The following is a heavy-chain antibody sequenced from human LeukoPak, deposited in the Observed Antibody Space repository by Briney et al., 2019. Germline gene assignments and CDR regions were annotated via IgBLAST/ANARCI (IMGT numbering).Heavy chain of an antibody. D-gene: IGHD2-2*01. CDR2: ISGSGVTT. CDR1: GFTFSNYG. V-gene: IGHV3-23*01. J-gene: IGHJ4*02. CDR3: SKWKAIVLVPAARSPIDY. Sequence: GGTLRLSCAASGFTFSNYGMSWVRQAPGKGLEWVSAISGSGVTTYYADSVKGRFTISRDNSKHTLYLQMNSLRAEDTAVYYCSKWKAIVLVPAARSPIDYWGQGTLVTVSS.